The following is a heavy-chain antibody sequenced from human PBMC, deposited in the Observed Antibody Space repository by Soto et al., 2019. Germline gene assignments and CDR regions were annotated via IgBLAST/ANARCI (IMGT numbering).Heavy chain of an antibody. V-gene: IGHV4-30-2*01. D-gene: IGHD4-17*01. J-gene: IGHJ3*02. CDR1: GGSISSGGYS. CDR3: GRGDYANAFDI. Sequence: SETLSLTCAGSGGSISSGGYSWNWIRQPPGKGLEWIGNIYHSGSTYYNASLKSRVTISVDRSKNQFSLKLSSVTAADTAVYYCGRGDYANAFDIWGQGTMVTVSS. CDR2: IYHSGST.